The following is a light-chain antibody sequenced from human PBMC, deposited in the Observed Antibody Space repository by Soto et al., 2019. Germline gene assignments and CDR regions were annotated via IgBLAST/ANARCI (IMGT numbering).Light chain of an antibody. CDR2: EVN. V-gene: IGLV2-14*01. J-gene: IGLJ1*01. CDR3: TSYTSDNRSYV. CDR1: SSDIGAYDY. Sequence: QSALTQPASLSGSPGQSITISCTGTSSDIGAYDYVSWFQQHPGKAPKLMISEVNNRPSGVSNRFSGSKSGNTAYLTISGLQAEDEAHYYCTSYTSDNRSYVFGTGTKLTVL.